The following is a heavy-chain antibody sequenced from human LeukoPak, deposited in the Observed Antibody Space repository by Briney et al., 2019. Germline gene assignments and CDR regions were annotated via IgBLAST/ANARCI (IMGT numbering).Heavy chain of an antibody. CDR2: ISTTDTEKYI. Sequence: GGSLRLSCAASGFAFSDFSMVWVRQAPGKGLEWVSSISTTDTEKYIYYVDSVKGRFTISRDDAKSSLFLHMNSLRAEDTAVYYCAREGSSNGFYYFDFRGQGTLVTVSS. CDR3: AREGSSNGFYYFDF. V-gene: IGHV3-21*01. D-gene: IGHD5-18*01. CDR1: GFAFSDFS. J-gene: IGHJ4*02.